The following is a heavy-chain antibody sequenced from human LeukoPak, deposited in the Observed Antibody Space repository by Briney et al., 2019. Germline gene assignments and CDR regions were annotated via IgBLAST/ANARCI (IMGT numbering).Heavy chain of an antibody. CDR2: ITGGGGNT. J-gene: IGHJ4*02. D-gene: IGHD3-9*01. V-gene: IGHV3-23*01. CDR1: GFTVSNYG. Sequence: PGGSLRLAWAASGFTVSNYGMGCARQAPGNGLEWVSAITGGGGNTYYADSVEGRFTISRDNSKNTVFLKMNSLRAEDTAVYYCAKWGDYDVLTGSYVSDYCGQGTLVTVYS. CDR3: AKWGDYDVLTGSYVSDY.